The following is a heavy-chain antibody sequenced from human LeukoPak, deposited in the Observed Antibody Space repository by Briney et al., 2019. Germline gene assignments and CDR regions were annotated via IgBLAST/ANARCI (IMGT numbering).Heavy chain of an antibody. J-gene: IGHJ6*02. Sequence: GESLKISCKGSGYSFTSYWIGWVRQMPGKGLEWMGIIYPGESDTRYSPSFQGQVTISADKSISTAYLQWSSLKASDTAMYYCARHGAYGDYNSHHYYYSMDVWGQGTTVTVSS. D-gene: IGHD4-17*01. V-gene: IGHV5-51*01. CDR2: IYPGESDT. CDR3: ARHGAYGDYNSHHYYYSMDV. CDR1: GYSFTSYW.